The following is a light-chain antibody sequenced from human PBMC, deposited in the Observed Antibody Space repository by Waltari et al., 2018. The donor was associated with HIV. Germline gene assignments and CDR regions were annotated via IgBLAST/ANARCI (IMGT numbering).Light chain of an antibody. CDR2: EDN. J-gene: IGLJ2*01. CDR1: SSDTGNHNL. CDR3: CAYAGGLE. Sequence: QSALTHPASVSGSPGQSLTISCTGTSSDTGNHNLVSWYHLYPGKAPKLIIYEDNKRPSGVSNRSSGSKSADTASLTISGLQAEDEADYYCCAYAGGLEFGGGTKLTVL. V-gene: IGLV2-23*01.